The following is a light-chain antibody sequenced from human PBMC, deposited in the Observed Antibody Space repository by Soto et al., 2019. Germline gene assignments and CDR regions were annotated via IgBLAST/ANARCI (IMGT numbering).Light chain of an antibody. CDR3: QHYNNWPRT. CDR1: QSVSSN. J-gene: IGKJ1*01. Sequence: EIVMTQSPATLSVSPGERATLSCRASQSVSSNLAWYQQKPGQAPRLLLYGTSTRATGIPARFSGSRSGTEFTLIISSLQSEDFAVYYCQHYNNWPRTFGQGTKVEIK. V-gene: IGKV3-15*01. CDR2: GTS.